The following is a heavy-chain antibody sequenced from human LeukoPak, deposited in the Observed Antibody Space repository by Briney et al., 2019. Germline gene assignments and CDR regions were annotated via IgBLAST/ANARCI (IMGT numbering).Heavy chain of an antibody. CDR1: GGSISSGNYY. CDR3: ARGWGQQWLVDFGWYFDL. CDR2: IYTSGRT. V-gene: IGHV4-61*02. J-gene: IGHJ2*01. D-gene: IGHD6-19*01. Sequence: SETLSLTCTVSGGSISSGNYYWSWIRQPAGKGLEWIGRIYTSGRTNYNSSLKSRVTISVDTSKNQFSLKLSSVTAADTAVYYCARGWGQQWLVDFGWYFDLWGRGTLVTVSS.